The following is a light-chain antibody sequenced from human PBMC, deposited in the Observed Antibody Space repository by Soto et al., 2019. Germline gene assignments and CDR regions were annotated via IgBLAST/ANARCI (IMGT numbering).Light chain of an antibody. CDR1: QSVSSSY. V-gene: IGKV3-20*01. J-gene: IGKJ5*01. CDR2: GAS. CDR3: QHYGSSPLVT. Sequence: EIVLTQSPGTLSLSPGERATLSCRASQSVSSSYLASYQQKPGQAPRLLIYGASSRATGIPDRFSVSGSGTDFTLTISRLEPEDFAVYYYQHYGSSPLVTFGQGTRLEIK.